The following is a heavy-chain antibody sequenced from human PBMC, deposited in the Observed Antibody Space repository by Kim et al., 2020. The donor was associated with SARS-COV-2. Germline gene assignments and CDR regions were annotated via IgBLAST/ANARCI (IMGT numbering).Heavy chain of an antibody. CDR1: GFTFSSYG. CDR2: ISDDGNNK. J-gene: IGHJ4*02. Sequence: GGSLRLSCAASGFTFSSYGIHWIRQAPGKGLEWVASISDDGNNKHYADSAKGRFTISRDNSKNMLWLQMNSLRAEDTAVYYCANLENWGQGTLVTVSS. CDR3: ANLEN. V-gene: IGHV3-30*02.